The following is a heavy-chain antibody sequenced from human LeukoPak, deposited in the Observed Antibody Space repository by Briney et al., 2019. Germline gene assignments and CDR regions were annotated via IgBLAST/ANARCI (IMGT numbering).Heavy chain of an antibody. CDR2: IYYSGST. Sequence: SETLSLTCTVSGGSISSYYWSWIRQPPGKGLEWIGYIYYSGSTNYNPSLKSRVTISVDTSKNQFSLKLSSVTAADTAVYYCARVTIAAAGTFGFDPWGQGTLVTVSS. D-gene: IGHD6-13*01. CDR3: ARVTIAAAGTFGFDP. V-gene: IGHV4-59*01. J-gene: IGHJ5*02. CDR1: GGSISSYY.